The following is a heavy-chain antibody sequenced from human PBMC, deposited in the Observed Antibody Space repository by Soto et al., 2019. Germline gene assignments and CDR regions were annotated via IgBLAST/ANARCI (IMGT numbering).Heavy chain of an antibody. CDR3: ARETYYYGSGSHNWFDP. Sequence: SETLSLTCTVSGGSISSYYWSWIRQPPGKGLEWIGYIYYSGSTNYNPSLKSRVTISVDTSKNQFSLKLSSVTAADTAVYYCARETYYYGSGSHNWFDPWGQGTLVTVSS. CDR2: IYYSGST. V-gene: IGHV4-59*01. CDR1: GGSISSYY. J-gene: IGHJ5*02. D-gene: IGHD3-10*01.